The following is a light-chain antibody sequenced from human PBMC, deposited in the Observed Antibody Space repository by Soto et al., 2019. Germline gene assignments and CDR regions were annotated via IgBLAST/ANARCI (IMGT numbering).Light chain of an antibody. CDR2: AAS. CDR1: QGISSD. Sequence: DIPLTQSPSFLSASIGDRVTITCRASQGISSDLAWYQQERGKAPKLLIYAASTLQSGVPARFSGSGSGTEFTLTISSLQPEDFATYYCQQLNSYPRNFGPGTKVEIK. CDR3: QQLNSYPRN. V-gene: IGKV1-9*01. J-gene: IGKJ3*01.